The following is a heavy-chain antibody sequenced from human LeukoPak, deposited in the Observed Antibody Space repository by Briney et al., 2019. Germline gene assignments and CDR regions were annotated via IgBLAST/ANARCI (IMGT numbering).Heavy chain of an antibody. Sequence: SETLSLTCTVSGGSISSSSYYWVWIRQPPGKGLEWIGTIYHTGSTYYNPSLKSRVAISVDTSKSHLSLKLTSVTAADTAVYFCVRHWGSTMTHLDYWGQGTLVTVSS. CDR1: GGSISSSSYY. CDR3: VRHWGSTMTHLDY. D-gene: IGHD3-22*01. J-gene: IGHJ4*02. CDR2: IYHTGST. V-gene: IGHV4-39*01.